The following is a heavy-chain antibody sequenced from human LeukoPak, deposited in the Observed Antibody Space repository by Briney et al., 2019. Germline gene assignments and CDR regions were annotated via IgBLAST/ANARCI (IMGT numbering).Heavy chain of an antibody. CDR1: GFIISDYA. D-gene: IGHD6-13*01. Sequence: GGSLRLSCSASGFIISDYAMHWVRQAPGKGLEYVSGISANGGSTYHADSVKGRFTISRDTSKNTLYLQMGSLRAEDTAMYYCVKDLYKGDSASWYFFHYWGQGTLVTVSS. CDR3: VKDLYKGDSASWYFFHY. V-gene: IGHV3-64D*06. CDR2: ISANGGST. J-gene: IGHJ4*02.